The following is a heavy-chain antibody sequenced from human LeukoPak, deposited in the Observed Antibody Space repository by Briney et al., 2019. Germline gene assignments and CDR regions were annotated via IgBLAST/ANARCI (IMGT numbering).Heavy chain of an antibody. J-gene: IGHJ6*03. V-gene: IGHV3-48*01. D-gene: IGHD3-16*01. CDR3: ARDLTSAYWTPGGYYYYMDV. Sequence: GGSLKLSCAASGFNLKTYSINWVRQAPGKGLEWISYITSDSAFMYYADSVKGRFTISRDNAKNSVYLQMHSLRVEDTAVYYCARDLTSAYWTPGGYYYYMDVWGKGTTVTVSS. CDR1: GFNLKTYS. CDR2: ITSDSAFM.